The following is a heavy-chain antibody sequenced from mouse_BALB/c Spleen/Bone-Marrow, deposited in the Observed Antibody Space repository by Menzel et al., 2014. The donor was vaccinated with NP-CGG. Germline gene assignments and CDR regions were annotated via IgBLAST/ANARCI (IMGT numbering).Heavy chain of an antibody. V-gene: IGHV1-80*01. CDR2: IYPGDGDT. CDR3: ARGGISVDY. Sequence: VKLMESGAELVRPGSSVKISCESSGYVFSTYWINWVKQRPGQGLEWIGQIYPGDGDTDYNGKFKDKATLTADKSSNTAYMQLNSLTSEDSAVYFCARGGISVDYWGQGTTLTVSS. CDR1: GYVFSTYW. J-gene: IGHJ2*01.